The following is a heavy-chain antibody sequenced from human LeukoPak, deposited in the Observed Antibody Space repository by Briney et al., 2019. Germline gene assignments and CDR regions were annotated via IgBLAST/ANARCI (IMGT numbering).Heavy chain of an antibody. CDR3: ARDQFEGYYYDSSGIFDY. D-gene: IGHD3-22*01. CDR1: GYTFTSYG. CDR2: ISAYNGNT. Sequence: ASVKVSCKASGYTFTSYGISWVRQAPGQGLEWMGWISAYNGNTNYAQKLQGRVTMTTDTSTSTAYMELRSLRSDDTAVYYCARDQFEGYYYDSSGIFDYWGQGTLVTVSS. J-gene: IGHJ4*02. V-gene: IGHV1-18*01.